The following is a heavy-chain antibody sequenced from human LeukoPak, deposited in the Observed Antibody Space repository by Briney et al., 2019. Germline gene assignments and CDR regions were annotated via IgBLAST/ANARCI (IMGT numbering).Heavy chain of an antibody. CDR1: GFTFSSYA. D-gene: IGHD1-1*01. V-gene: IGHV3-66*01. CDR3: ARDFLDWGTRTGAFDI. J-gene: IGHJ3*02. Sequence: GGSLRLSCAASGFTFSSYAMSWVRQAPGKGLEWVSVIYSDGTTYYAASVKGRFTISRDISKNTLYLQMNSLRVEDTAMYYCARDFLDWGTRTGAFDIWGQGTTVTVS. CDR2: IYSDGTT.